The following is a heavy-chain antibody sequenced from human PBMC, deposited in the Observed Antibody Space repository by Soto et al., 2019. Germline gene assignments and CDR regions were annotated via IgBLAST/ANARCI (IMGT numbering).Heavy chain of an antibody. CDR2: INPSGGST. V-gene: IGHV1-46*01. J-gene: IGHJ6*02. CDR1: GYTLTSYY. Sequence: GASVKVSCKASGYTLTSYYMHWVRQAPGQGLEWMGIINPSGGSTSYAQKFQGRVTMTRDTSTSTVYMELSSLRSEDTAVYYCARGRGYYDFWSGYYFVRGTYGMDVWGQGTTVTVSS. D-gene: IGHD3-3*01. CDR3: ARGRGYYDFWSGYYFVRGTYGMDV.